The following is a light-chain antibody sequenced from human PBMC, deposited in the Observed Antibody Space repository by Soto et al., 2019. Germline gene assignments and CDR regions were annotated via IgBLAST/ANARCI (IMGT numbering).Light chain of an antibody. Sequence: ESVLTQSPGTLSLSPGEGATLSCRASQSVSSSYLAWYQQKPGQAPRLLIYGASNRATGVPDRFSGSGSGTDFTLTIDRLEPEDFVVYYCQRDCSSPRYTFGQGTKLEI. CDR3: QRDCSSPRYT. V-gene: IGKV3-20*01. CDR2: GAS. J-gene: IGKJ2*01. CDR1: QSVSSSY.